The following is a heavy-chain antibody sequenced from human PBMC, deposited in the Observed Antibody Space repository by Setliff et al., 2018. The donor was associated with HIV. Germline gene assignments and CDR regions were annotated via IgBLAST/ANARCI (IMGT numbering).Heavy chain of an antibody. CDR3: ARDWNGDGRSIDS. D-gene: IGHD1-1*01. J-gene: IGHJ5*01. CDR1: GFTFRHYS. CDR2: IKADGTDK. Sequence: GGSLRLSCAASGFTFRHYSMNWVRQPPGKGLEWVANIKADGTDKYYVDSVKGRFAISRDNSKNSLYLQMNSLRAGDTAVYYCARDWNGDGRSIDSWGQGTLVTVSS. V-gene: IGHV3-7*03.